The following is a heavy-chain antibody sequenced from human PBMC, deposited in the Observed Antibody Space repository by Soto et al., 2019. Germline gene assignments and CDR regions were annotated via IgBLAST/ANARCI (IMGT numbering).Heavy chain of an antibody. CDR1: GGSFSGYC. Sequence: SETLCLTCAIDGGSFSGYCWSWIRQPPGKGLEWIGEINHSGSTNYNPSLKSRVAMSVDTSKNQFSLKLSSVTAADMAVYYCAAAVARGWFDPWGQGTLVTVSS. V-gene: IGHV4-34*01. J-gene: IGHJ5*02. CDR3: AAAVARGWFDP. D-gene: IGHD6-19*01. CDR2: INHSGST.